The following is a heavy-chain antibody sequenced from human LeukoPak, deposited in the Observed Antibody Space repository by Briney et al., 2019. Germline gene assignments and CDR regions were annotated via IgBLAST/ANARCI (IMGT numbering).Heavy chain of an antibody. V-gene: IGHV4-31*03. CDR3: ARVSSGWYSSDY. Sequence: SETLSLTCTVSGVSISSGGYYWGWLRQHPGKGLEWIGYIYYSGSTYYNPSLKSRVTISVDTSKNQFSLKLSSVTAADTAVYYCARVSSGWYSSDYWGQGTLVTVSS. CDR1: GVSISSGGYY. CDR2: IYYSGST. D-gene: IGHD6-19*01. J-gene: IGHJ4*02.